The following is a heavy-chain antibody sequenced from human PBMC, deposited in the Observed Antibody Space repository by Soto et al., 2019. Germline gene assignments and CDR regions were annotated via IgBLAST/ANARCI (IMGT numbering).Heavy chain of an antibody. CDR2: LSSDGFGA. D-gene: IGHD3-16*01. J-gene: IGHJ4*02. CDR1: GFSLGPYW. V-gene: IGHV3-74*03. Sequence: GGSLRLSCAASGFSLGPYWIHWVRQVPGRGLEWVARLSSDGFGAAYADSVKGRFFISRDIARNTLSLQMNSLRADDTAVYYCARDLGGPDYWGRGTSVTVSS. CDR3: ARDLGGPDY.